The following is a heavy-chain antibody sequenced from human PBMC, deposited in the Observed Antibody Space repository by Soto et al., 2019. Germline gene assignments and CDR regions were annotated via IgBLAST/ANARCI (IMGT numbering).Heavy chain of an antibody. V-gene: IGHV1-18*04. Sequence: QVQLVQSGAEVKKPGASVKVSCKASGYTFTSYGISWVRQAPGQGLEWMGWISAYNGNTNYAQKLQGRVTMTTDTSTRTAYRELRSLRSDDTAVYYCARAFGVVTHLAVDFDYWGQGTLVTVST. CDR1: GYTFTSYG. CDR3: ARAFGVVTHLAVDFDY. D-gene: IGHD3-3*01. J-gene: IGHJ4*02. CDR2: ISAYNGNT.